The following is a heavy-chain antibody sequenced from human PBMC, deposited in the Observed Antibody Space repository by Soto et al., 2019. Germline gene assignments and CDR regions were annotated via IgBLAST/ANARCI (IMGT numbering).Heavy chain of an antibody. Sequence: SETLSLTCTISGGSIGTYYWSWIRRPPGKGLEWIGYIHYSGTTHCNPSLKSRVTVSTSTSESQFSLKLSSVTAADTAVYYCARYYCPSGTCYFFDDCGKGILVTGSS. CDR3: ARYYCPSGTCYFFDD. D-gene: IGHD2-21*01. J-gene: IGHJ4*02. CDR1: GGSIGTYY. CDR2: IHYSGTT. V-gene: IGHV4-59*01.